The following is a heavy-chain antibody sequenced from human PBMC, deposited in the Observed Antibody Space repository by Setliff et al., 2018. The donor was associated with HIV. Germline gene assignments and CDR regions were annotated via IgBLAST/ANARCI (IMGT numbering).Heavy chain of an antibody. Sequence: PSETLSLTCVVSGYSISSSYWWGWIRQPPGKGLEWIGWIGYIYKGGSTYYNPSLKSRVTMSEDTSKNQFSLKLRSVTAVDTAVYYCARSALWFGEADWYFDLWGRGTLVISPQ. J-gene: IGHJ2*01. D-gene: IGHD3-10*01. V-gene: IGHV4-28*01. CDR2: IYKGGST. CDR3: ARSALWFGEADWYFDL. CDR1: GYSISSSYW.